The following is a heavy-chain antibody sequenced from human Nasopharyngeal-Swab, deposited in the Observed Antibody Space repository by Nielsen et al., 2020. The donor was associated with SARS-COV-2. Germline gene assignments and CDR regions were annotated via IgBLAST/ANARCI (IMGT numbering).Heavy chain of an antibody. V-gene: IGHV3-23*01. CDR1: GFTLRNYD. Sequence: GESLKISCVGSGFTLRNYDMGWVRQTPGKGLEWVSAISGSGAGTYYADSVKGRFTISRDNSKNTLYLQMNSLRADDTAVYYCAKQVSGGTYYYHYYMDVWGKGTTVTVSS. D-gene: IGHD2-15*01. J-gene: IGHJ6*03. CDR3: AKQVSGGTYYYHYYMDV. CDR2: ISGSGAGT.